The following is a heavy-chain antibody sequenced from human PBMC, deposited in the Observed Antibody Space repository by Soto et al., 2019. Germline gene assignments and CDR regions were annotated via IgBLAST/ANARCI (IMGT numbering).Heavy chain of an antibody. Sequence: SETLSLTCTVSGGSISSYYWSWIRQPAGKGLEWIGRIYTSGSTNYNPSLKSRVTMSVDTSKNQFFLKLSSVTAADTAVYYCAGYGSSYGMDVWGQGTTVTVSS. CDR2: IYTSGST. J-gene: IGHJ6*02. CDR1: GGSISSYY. CDR3: AGYGSSYGMDV. D-gene: IGHD6-13*01. V-gene: IGHV4-4*07.